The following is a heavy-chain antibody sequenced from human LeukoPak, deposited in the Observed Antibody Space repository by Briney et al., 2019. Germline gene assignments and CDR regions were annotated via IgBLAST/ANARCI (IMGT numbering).Heavy chain of an antibody. CDR1: GGSISSSSYY. Sequence: PSETLSLTCTVTGGSISSSSYYWGWIRQPPGKGLEWIGSIYYSGSTYYNPSLKSRVTISVDTSKNQFSLKLSSVTAADTAVYYCARAYYDFWSGYYKANWFDPWGQETLVTVSS. D-gene: IGHD3-3*01. CDR2: IYYSGST. V-gene: IGHV4-39*07. CDR3: ARAYYDFWSGYYKANWFDP. J-gene: IGHJ5*02.